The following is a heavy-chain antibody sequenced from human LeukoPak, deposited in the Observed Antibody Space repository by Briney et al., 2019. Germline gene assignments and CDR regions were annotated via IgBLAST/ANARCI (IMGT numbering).Heavy chain of an antibody. CDR3: AKGKDTLNPYWYFDV. D-gene: IGHD5-18*01. CDR2: INWSGVST. Sequence: GGSLRLSCAASGFSFDDYAMSWVRQAPGKGLEWVSGINWSGVSTGYADPVKGRFTISRDNTKNSLFLQLNSLRAEDTAFYYCAKGKDTLNPYWYFDVWGRGTLVSGSS. J-gene: IGHJ2*01. CDR1: GFSFDDYA. V-gene: IGHV3-20*04.